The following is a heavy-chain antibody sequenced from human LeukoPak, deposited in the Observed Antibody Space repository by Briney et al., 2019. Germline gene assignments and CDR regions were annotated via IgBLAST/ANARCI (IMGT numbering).Heavy chain of an antibody. V-gene: IGHV3-21*04. J-gene: IGHJ4*02. Sequence: GGSLRLSCAASGFTFSSYSMNWVRQAPGKGLEWVSSISSSSSYIYYADSVKGRFTISRDNAKNSLYLQMNSLRAEDTAVYYCAKVASRGGSSGYPTDYWGQGTLVTVSS. CDR1: GFTFSSYS. CDR2: ISSSSSYI. D-gene: IGHD3-22*01. CDR3: AKVASRGGSSGYPTDY.